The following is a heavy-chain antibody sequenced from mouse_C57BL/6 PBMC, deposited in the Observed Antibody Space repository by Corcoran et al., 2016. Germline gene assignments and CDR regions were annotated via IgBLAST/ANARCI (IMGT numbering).Heavy chain of an antibody. Sequence: QVQLQQSGAELARPGASVKLSCKASGYTFTSYGISWVKQRTGQGLEWIGEIYPRSGNTYYNEKFKGKATLTADKSSSTAYMELRSLTSEDSAVYFCARPFTTVFSYWYFDVWGTGTTVTVSS. CDR2: IYPRSGNT. CDR3: ARPFTTVFSYWYFDV. V-gene: IGHV1-81*01. CDR1: GYTFTSYG. D-gene: IGHD1-1*01. J-gene: IGHJ1*03.